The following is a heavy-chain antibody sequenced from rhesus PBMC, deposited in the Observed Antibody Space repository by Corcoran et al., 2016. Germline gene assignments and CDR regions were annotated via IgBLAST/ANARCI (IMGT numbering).Heavy chain of an antibody. Sequence: QVTLKESGPALVKPTQTLTLTCTFSGFSISTSGMGVGWIRQPPGKALEWLAHTYWDDDKDYSTSLKSRLTISKDTSKNQVVLTMTNRAPVDTATYYCARRGCTGSGCYDYWGQGVLVTVSS. J-gene: IGHJ4*01. V-gene: IGHV2-174*01. CDR3: ARRGCTGSGCYDY. CDR2: TYWDDDK. D-gene: IGHD2-21*01. CDR1: GFSISTSGMG.